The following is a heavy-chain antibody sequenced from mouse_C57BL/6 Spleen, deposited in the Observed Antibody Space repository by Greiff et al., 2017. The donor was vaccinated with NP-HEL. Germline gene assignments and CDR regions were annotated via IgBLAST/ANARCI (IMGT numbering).Heavy chain of an antibody. CDR2: IDPANGNT. CDR3: AFYYAYDEGYFDV. Sequence: EVQLQQSVAELVRPGASVKLSCTASGFNIKNTYMHWVKQRPEQGLEWIGRIDPANGNTKYAAKFQGKATITADTSSNTAYLQLSSLTSEDTAIYYCAFYYAYDEGYFDVWGTGTTVTVSS. V-gene: IGHV14-3*01. D-gene: IGHD2-2*01. CDR1: GFNIKNTY. J-gene: IGHJ1*03.